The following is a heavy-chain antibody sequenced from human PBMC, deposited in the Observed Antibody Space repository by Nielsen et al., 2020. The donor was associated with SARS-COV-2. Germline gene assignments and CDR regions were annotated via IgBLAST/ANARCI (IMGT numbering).Heavy chain of an antibody. D-gene: IGHD6-13*01. CDR2: INPNSGGT. CDR1: GYTFTGYY. CDR3: ARGQSWAAAGQNWFDP. V-gene: IGHV1-2*06. Sequence: ASVKVSCKASGYTFTGYYMHWVRQAPGQGLEWMGRINPNSGGTNYAQKFQGRVTMTRDTSISTAYMELSRLRSDDTAVYYCARGQSWAAAGQNWFDPWGQGTLVTVSS. J-gene: IGHJ5*02.